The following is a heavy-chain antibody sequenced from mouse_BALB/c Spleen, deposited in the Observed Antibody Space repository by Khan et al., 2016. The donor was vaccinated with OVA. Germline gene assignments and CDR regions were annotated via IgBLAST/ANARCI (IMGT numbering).Heavy chain of an antibody. J-gene: IGHJ3*01. CDR2: IFPGSGST. V-gene: IGHV1-9*01. D-gene: IGHD2-2*01. CDR1: GYTFSSYW. CDR3: ARGGYGGFAY. Sequence: QVQLQQSGGDLMKPGASVKISCKATGYTFSSYWIEWVKQRPGHGLEWIGQIFPGSGSTTYNEKLKGKATFTADTSSNTAYMQLSSLTSEDSDVYYCARGGYGGFAYWGQGTLVTVSA.